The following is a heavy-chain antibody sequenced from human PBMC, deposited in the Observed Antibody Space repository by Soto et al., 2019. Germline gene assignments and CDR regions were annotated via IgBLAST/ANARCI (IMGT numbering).Heavy chain of an antibody. CDR2: ISGSGGNST. V-gene: IGHV3-23*02. D-gene: IGHD2-15*01. J-gene: IGHJ4*02. CDR3: AKGGGSCCFDC. Sequence: HPGGSLRLSLAASGFPFSTYAVSWICQAPGKGVEWVPAISGSGGNSTFYGDSVKGRFTNSRDNTKNTLYLEMSSLGAEDTAVYYCAKGGGSCCFDCWGQGTLVTVS. CDR1: GFPFSTYA.